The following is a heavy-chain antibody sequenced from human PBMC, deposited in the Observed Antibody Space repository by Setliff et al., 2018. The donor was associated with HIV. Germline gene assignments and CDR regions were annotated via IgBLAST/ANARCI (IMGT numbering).Heavy chain of an antibody. Sequence: KPSETLSLTCTVSGYSISSGYYWGWIRQPPGKALEWIGSIYYSGRTYYNPSLKSRVTISVDTSKNQFSLKLSSVTAADTAVYYCARVGWDYYDSSGVGEFDYWGQGTLVTVSS. D-gene: IGHD3-22*01. CDR1: GYSISSGYY. J-gene: IGHJ4*02. V-gene: IGHV4-38-2*02. CDR3: ARVGWDYYDSSGVGEFDY. CDR2: IYYSGRT.